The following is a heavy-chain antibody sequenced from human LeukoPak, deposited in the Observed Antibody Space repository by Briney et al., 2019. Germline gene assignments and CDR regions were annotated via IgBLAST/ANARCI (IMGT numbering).Heavy chain of an antibody. J-gene: IGHJ4*02. D-gene: IGHD2-2*01. Sequence: GGSLRLSCAASGFTFSSYGMSWVRQAPGKGLEWVSAISGSGGSTYYADSVKGWFTISRDNSKNTLYLQMNSLRAEDTAVYYCAKVGGGYCSSTSCYLGPSYDYWGQGTLVTVSS. V-gene: IGHV3-23*01. CDR1: GFTFSSYG. CDR3: AKVGGGYCSSTSCYLGPSYDY. CDR2: ISGSGGST.